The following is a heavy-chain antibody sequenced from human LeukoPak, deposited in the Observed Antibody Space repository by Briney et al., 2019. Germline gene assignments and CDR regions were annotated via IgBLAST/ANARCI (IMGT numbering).Heavy chain of an antibody. D-gene: IGHD3-10*01. J-gene: IGHJ4*02. CDR1: GYSFTSYG. Sequence: ASVKVSCKASGYSFTSYGISWVRQAPGQGLEWMGWISAYNGNTNYAQKLQGRVTMTTDTSTSTAYMELRSLRTDDTAVYYCARDTFGEPTDYWGQGTLVTVSS. V-gene: IGHV1-18*01. CDR2: ISAYNGNT. CDR3: ARDTFGEPTDY.